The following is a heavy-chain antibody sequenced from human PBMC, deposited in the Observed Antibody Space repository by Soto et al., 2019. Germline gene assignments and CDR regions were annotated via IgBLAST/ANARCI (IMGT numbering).Heavy chain of an antibody. D-gene: IGHD2-2*01. CDR1: GYTFTGYY. CDR2: INPNSGGT. CDR3: ARGIIVVVPAAMPWDYYYGMDV. J-gene: IGHJ6*02. V-gene: IGHV1-2*04. Sequence: ASVKVSCKASGYTFTGYYMHWVRQAPGQGLEWMGWINPNSGGTNYAQKFQGWVTMTRDTSISTAYMELSRLRSDDTAVYYCARGIIVVVPAAMPWDYYYGMDVWGQGTTVTVSS.